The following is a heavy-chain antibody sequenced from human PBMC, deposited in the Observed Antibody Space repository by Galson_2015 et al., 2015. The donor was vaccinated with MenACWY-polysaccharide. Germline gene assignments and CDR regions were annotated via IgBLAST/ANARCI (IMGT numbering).Heavy chain of an antibody. CDR3: ARDYCDRITCSGMDV. Sequence: SLRLSCAASGFTFSSYAIHWVRQAPGKGLEWVAVISYDGINKYYADSVKGRFTISRDNSKYTVYLQMYSLRADDTTVYYCARDYCDRITCSGMDVWGQGTTVTVSS. J-gene: IGHJ6*02. CDR2: ISYDGINK. CDR1: GFTFSSYA. V-gene: IGHV3-30-3*01. D-gene: IGHD2/OR15-2a*01.